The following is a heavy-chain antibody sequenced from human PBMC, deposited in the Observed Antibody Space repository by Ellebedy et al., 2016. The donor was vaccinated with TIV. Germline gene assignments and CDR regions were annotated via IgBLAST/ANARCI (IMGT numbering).Heavy chain of an antibody. V-gene: IGHV5-10-1*01. Sequence: GESLKISCKGSGYSFTSYWISWVRQMPGKGLEWMGRIDPSNSYTNYSPSFQGHVTISADKSISTAYLQWSSLKASDTAMYYCARSHRSGWYRWDYWGQGTLVTVSS. J-gene: IGHJ4*02. CDR2: IDPSNSYT. CDR3: ARSHRSGWYRWDY. D-gene: IGHD6-19*01. CDR1: GYSFTSYW.